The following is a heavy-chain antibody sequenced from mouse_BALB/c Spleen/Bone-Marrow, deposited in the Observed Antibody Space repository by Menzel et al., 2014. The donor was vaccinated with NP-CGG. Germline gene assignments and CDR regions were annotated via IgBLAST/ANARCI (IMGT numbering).Heavy chain of an antibody. J-gene: IGHJ3*01. D-gene: IGHD2-3*01. CDR1: GFDFSRYW. CDR2: INPDSSTV. CDR3: ARLGYYGGFAY. Sequence: VQLKQSGGGLVQPGGSLKHSCAASGFDFSRYWMSWVRQAPGKGLEWIGEINPDSSTVNYTPSLKDKFIISRDNAKNTLYLQMSKVRSEDTALYYCARLGYYGGFAYWGQGTLVTVSA. V-gene: IGHV4-1*02.